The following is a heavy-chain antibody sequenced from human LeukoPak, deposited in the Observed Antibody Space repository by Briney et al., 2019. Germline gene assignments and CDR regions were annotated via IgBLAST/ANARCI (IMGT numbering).Heavy chain of an antibody. CDR3: ARGGYDSSGYDYYAASS. V-gene: IGHV4-30-4*01. CDR1: GGSISSGDYY. J-gene: IGHJ4*02. D-gene: IGHD3-22*01. Sequence: SETLSLTCTVSGGSISSGDYYWSWIRQPPGKGLEWIGYNYYSGSTYYNPSLKSRVTISVDTSKNQFSLKLSSVTAADTAVYYCARGGYDSSGYDYYAASSWGQGTLVTVSS. CDR2: NYYSGST.